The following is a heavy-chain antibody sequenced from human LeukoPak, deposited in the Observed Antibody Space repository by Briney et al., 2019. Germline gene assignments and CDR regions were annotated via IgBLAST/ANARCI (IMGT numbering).Heavy chain of an antibody. CDR2: VTGGGSGI. CDR3: AKWGDYDVLTGYYVSDY. Sequence: GASLRLSCAASGFTFSNYAMSWVRQAPGKGLEWVSAVTGGGSGIYYADSMKSRFTISRDNSKNTLYLQINSLRAEDTAVYYCAKWGDYDVLTGYYVSDYWGQGTLVTVSS. D-gene: IGHD3-9*01. J-gene: IGHJ4*02. V-gene: IGHV3-23*01. CDR1: GFTFSNYA.